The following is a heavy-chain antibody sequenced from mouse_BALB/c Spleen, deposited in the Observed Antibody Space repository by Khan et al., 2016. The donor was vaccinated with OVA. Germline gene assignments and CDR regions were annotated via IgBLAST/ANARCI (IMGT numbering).Heavy chain of an antibody. Sequence: VQLQQSGAELVKAGASVKMSCKASGYTFTNYWMHWVKQRLGQGLEWFAETNPTNGRTYYNEKFKSKATLTVDKSSSTAYMLLSGPTFEDSAVYYCARIKKIVATYFDYWGQGTTLTVSS. D-gene: IGHD1-1*01. CDR1: GYTFTNYW. CDR2: TNPTNGRT. CDR3: ARIKKIVATYFDY. V-gene: IGHV1S81*02. J-gene: IGHJ2*01.